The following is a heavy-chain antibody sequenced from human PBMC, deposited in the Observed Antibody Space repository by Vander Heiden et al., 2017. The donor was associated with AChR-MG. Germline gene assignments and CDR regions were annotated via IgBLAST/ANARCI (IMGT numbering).Heavy chain of an antibody. D-gene: IGHD1-1*01. CDR3: ARLRLYPCGP. Sequence: QLQLQESGPGLVKPSETLSLTCTVSGVSISSSSYYWGWIRQPPGKGLEWIGSSYYRGSTYYNPSLRSRVTISVDTSKKQLSLKLTSVTAADTAVYYCARLRLYPCGPWGQGTLGTVSS. CDR1: GVSISSSSYY. V-gene: IGHV4-39*01. J-gene: IGHJ5*02. CDR2: SYYRGST.